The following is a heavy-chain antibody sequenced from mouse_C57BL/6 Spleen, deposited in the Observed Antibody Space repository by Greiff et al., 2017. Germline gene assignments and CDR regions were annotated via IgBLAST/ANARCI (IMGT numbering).Heavy chain of an antibody. J-gene: IGHJ3*01. Sequence: LKQSGASVKISCKASGYAFSSYWMNWVKQRPGKGLEWIGQIYPGDGDTNYNGKFKGKATLTADKSSSTAYMQLSSLTSEDSAVYFCYGYFAYWGQGTLVTVSA. CDR2: IYPGDGDT. D-gene: IGHD2-2*01. V-gene: IGHV1-80*01. CDR1: GYAFSSYW. CDR3: YGYFAY.